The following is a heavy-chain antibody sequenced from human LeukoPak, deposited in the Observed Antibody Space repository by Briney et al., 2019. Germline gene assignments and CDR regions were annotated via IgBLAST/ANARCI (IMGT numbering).Heavy chain of an antibody. V-gene: IGHV4-34*01. CDR2: INHSGST. J-gene: IGHJ1*01. CDR3: ARGTTTSYGDYAEYFQH. Sequence: SETLSLTCAVYGGSFSGYYWSWIRQPPGKGLEWIGEINHSGSTNYNPSLKSRVTISVDTSKNQFSLKLSSVTAADTAVYYCARGTTTSYGDYAEYFQHWSQGTLVTVSS. D-gene: IGHD4-17*01. CDR1: GGSFSGYY.